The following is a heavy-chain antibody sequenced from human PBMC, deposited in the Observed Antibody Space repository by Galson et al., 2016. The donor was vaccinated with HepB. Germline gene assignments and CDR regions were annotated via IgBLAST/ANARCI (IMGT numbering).Heavy chain of an antibody. J-gene: IGHJ1*01. Sequence: SLRLSCAASGFSFSISSLSWVRQAPGKGLDWVAYISSRSSTVYYAHSVRGRFTISRDNDKNSLFLQMNSLRDEDTAIYFCAGGDGGDLRHWGQGTLVTVSS. CDR3: AGGDGGDLRH. V-gene: IGHV3-48*02. D-gene: IGHD4-17*01. CDR1: GFSFSISS. CDR2: ISSRSSTV.